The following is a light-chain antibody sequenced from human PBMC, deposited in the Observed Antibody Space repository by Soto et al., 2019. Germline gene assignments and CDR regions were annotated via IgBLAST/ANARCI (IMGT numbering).Light chain of an antibody. V-gene: IGKV3-20*01. CDR1: ESISSNY. CDR2: GAS. Sequence: EIVLTQSPGTLSLSLGERATLSCRASESISSNYLAWYQQRPGQAPRLLINGASSRATGIPDRFSGSGSGTDFTLTISRLEPEDFAVYYCQQYGSSVPTFGGGTKVEI. J-gene: IGKJ4*01. CDR3: QQYGSSVPT.